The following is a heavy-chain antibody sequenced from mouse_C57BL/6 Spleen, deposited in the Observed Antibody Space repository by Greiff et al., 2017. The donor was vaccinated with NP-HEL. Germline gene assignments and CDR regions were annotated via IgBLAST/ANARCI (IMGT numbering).Heavy chain of an antibody. Sequence: QVQLQQSGAELVRPGTSVKLSCKASGYTFTSYWMHWVKQRPGQGLEWIGVIDPSDSYTNYNQKFKGKATLTVDTSSSTAYMQLSSLTSEDSAVYYCARTLYGNWFAYWGQGTLVTVSA. CDR3: ARTLYGNWFAY. CDR1: GYTFTSYW. J-gene: IGHJ3*01. V-gene: IGHV1-59*01. CDR2: IDPSDSYT. D-gene: IGHD2-1*01.